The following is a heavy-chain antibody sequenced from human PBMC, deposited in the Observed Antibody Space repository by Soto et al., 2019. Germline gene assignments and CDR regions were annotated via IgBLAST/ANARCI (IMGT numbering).Heavy chain of an antibody. CDR2: ISSSSSTI. J-gene: IGHJ5*02. V-gene: IGHV3-48*02. CDR1: GFTFSSYS. Sequence: LRLSCAASGFTFSSYSMNWVRQAPGKGPEWVSYISSSSSTIYYADSVKGRFTISRDNAKNSLYLQMNSLRDEDTAVYYCARDRVVRGVIITGWFDPWGQGTLVTVSS. CDR3: ARDRVVRGVIITGWFDP. D-gene: IGHD3-10*01.